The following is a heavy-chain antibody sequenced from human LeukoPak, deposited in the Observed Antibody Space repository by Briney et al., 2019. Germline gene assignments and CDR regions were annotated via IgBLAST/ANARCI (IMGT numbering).Heavy chain of an antibody. CDR1: RFTFSDFA. CDR2: INSDGGST. J-gene: IGHJ4*02. Sequence: GGSLRLSCAASRFTFSDFAMYWVRQAPGKGLEFVSAINSDGGSTYYANSVKGRFTISRDNSKNSLYLQMNSLRAEDTAVYYCAGPRYWGQGTLVTVSS. V-gene: IGHV3-64*01. CDR3: AGPRY.